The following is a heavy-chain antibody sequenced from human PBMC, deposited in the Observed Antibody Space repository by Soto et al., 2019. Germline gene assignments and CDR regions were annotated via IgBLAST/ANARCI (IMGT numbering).Heavy chain of an antibody. CDR2: INADNTNT. CDR1: KYTFSNYA. V-gene: IGHV1-3*01. D-gene: IGHD3-10*01. Sequence: ASVKVSCNASKYTFSNYAMHWVRQAPGQRLAWMGWINADNTNTKYSQKFQGRVTITRDTSASTAYMELSSLRSEDTAVYYCESGSPGSKFDCWGLGNLVTVSS. CDR3: ESGSPGSKFDC. J-gene: IGHJ4*02.